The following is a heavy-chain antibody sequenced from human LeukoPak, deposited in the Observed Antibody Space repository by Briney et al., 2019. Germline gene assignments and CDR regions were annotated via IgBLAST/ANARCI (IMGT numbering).Heavy chain of an antibody. CDR2: IGCCGGST. V-gene: IGHV3-23*01. CDR3: AKRIVLMVYALFDY. Sequence: PGGPLRLSCEATGITLISHSMSWVRQAPPQGIKWVSAIGCCGGSTYYACSVAGRFTISIDNCKNTLYLQMNSLTSEDTAVYYCAKRIVLMVYALFDYWGQGPLATVSS. D-gene: IGHD2-8*01. J-gene: IGHJ4*02. CDR1: GITLISHS.